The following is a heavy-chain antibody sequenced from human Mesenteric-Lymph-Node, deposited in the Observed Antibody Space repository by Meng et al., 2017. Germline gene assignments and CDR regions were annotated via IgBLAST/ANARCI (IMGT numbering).Heavy chain of an antibody. V-gene: IGHV4-31*03. Sequence: QGQPQASGPGRLKPSQTLSLPCTVSGGSISSGNHSWSWIRQHPGKGLEYIGYIYYSGSTYYNPSLKSRVIISVDTSKNQFSLRLNSVTAADTAVYYCASLYGDSSVWYLDLWGRGTLVTVSS. J-gene: IGHJ2*01. CDR1: GGSISSGNHS. CDR3: ASLYGDSSVWYLDL. D-gene: IGHD4-17*01. CDR2: IYYSGST.